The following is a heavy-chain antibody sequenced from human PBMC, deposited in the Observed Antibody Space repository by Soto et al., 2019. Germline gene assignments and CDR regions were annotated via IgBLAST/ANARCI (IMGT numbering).Heavy chain of an antibody. CDR1: RYFGSSCKY. CDR3: ARARWYDAFDV. CDR2: IFHGGNT. J-gene: IGHJ3*01. Sequence: SETLSLTCAVSRYFGSSCKYWCSFRKPPGTGLEWIGSIFHGGNTYYNPSLKSRVTISVDISKNQFSLKLNSVTAADTAVYYCARARWYDAFDVCGQGTVVTVSS. V-gene: IGHV4-38-2*01. D-gene: IGHD2-15*01.